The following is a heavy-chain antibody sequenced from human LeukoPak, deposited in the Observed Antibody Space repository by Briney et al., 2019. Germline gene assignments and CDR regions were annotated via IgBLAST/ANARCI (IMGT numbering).Heavy chain of an antibody. V-gene: IGHV3-7*01. CDR2: INPDGSVE. Sequence: GGSLRLPCVASGFTFSSSWMTWVRQAPGKGLEWVANINPDGSVEHYVDSVKGRFDVSRKNAKNSLYLQTNGLTGEDTAVYYCVKGGWCDDWGQGALVTVSS. CDR3: VKGGWCDD. CDR1: GFTFSSSW. D-gene: IGHD2-21*01. J-gene: IGHJ4*02.